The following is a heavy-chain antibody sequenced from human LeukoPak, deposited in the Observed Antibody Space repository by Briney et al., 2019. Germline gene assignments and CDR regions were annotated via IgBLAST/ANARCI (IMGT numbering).Heavy chain of an antibody. CDR1: GGSISSSNYY. CDR2: IYYSGTT. Sequence: SETLSRTCTVSGGSISSSNYYWGWIRQPPGKGLEWIGSIYYSGTTYYNPSLKSRVTMSVDTSKNQLSLKLSSVTAADTAVYYCARLGYLGYCSSSSCLFDRWGQGTLVTVSS. V-gene: IGHV4-39*01. CDR3: ARLGYLGYCSSSSCLFDR. J-gene: IGHJ4*02. D-gene: IGHD2-2*01.